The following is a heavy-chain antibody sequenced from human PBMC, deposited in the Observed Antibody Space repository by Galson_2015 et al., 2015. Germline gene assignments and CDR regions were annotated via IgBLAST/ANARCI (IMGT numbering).Heavy chain of an antibody. V-gene: IGHV1-3*01. CDR3: ARDGKFCSGGSCYYALDI. D-gene: IGHD2-15*01. CDR2: INLGNGNT. Sequence: SVKVSCKASGGTFSSYAISWVRQAPGQGLEWMGWINLGNGNTKYSQKFQGRVTITRDTSASTAYVELSSLSSEDTAVYYCARDGKFCSGGSCYYALDIWGRGTMVTVSS. CDR1: GGTFSSYA. J-gene: IGHJ3*02.